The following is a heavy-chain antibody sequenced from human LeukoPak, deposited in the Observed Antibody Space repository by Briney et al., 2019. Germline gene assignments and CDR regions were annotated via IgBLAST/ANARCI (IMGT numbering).Heavy chain of an antibody. Sequence: SLRLSCAASGFTFDDYAMHWVRQAPGKGLEWVSGISWNSGSIGYADSVKGRFTISRDNAKNSLYLQMNSLRAEDTAVYYCARDLTGADSSGYFDYWGQGTLVTVSS. CDR3: ARDLTGADSSGYFDY. J-gene: IGHJ4*02. D-gene: IGHD3-22*01. V-gene: IGHV3-9*01. CDR1: GFTFDDYA. CDR2: ISWNSGSI.